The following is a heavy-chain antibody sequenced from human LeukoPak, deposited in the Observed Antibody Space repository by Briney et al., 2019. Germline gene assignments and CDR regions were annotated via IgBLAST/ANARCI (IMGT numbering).Heavy chain of an antibody. Sequence: GGSLRLSCAASGFTFDDYAMHWVRQAPGKGLEWVSLISWDGGSTYYADSVKGRLTISRDNSKNSLYLQMNSLRAEDTALYYCAKAAGYSGYDLGSIDYWGQGTLVTVSS. J-gene: IGHJ4*02. CDR2: ISWDGGST. CDR3: AKAAGYSGYDLGSIDY. D-gene: IGHD5-12*01. CDR1: GFTFDDYA. V-gene: IGHV3-43D*03.